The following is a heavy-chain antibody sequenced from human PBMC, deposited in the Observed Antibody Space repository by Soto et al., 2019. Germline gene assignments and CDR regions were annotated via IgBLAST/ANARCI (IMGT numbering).Heavy chain of an antibody. J-gene: IGHJ4*02. CDR3: ARLWCSGGSCSFDC. D-gene: IGHD2-15*01. Sequence: PSFQGHVTISVDKSISTAYLQWSSLKASDTAMYYCARLWCSGGSCSFDCWGQGTLVTVSS. V-gene: IGHV5-10-1*01.